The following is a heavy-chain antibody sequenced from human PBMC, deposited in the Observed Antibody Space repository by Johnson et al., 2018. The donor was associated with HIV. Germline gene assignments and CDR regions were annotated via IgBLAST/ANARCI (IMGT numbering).Heavy chain of an antibody. CDR3: AKDLLSSTLAPFDI. CDR2: ISWNSGSI. Sequence: HLVESGGGLVQPGRSLRLSCAASGFTFDDFAMHWVRQVPGKGLEWVSGISWNSGSIGYADSVKGRFTISRDNAKNSLYLQMNSLRAEDTALYYCAKDLLSSTLAPFDIWGQGTMVTVSS. CDR1: GFTFDDFA. V-gene: IGHV3-9*01. J-gene: IGHJ3*02. D-gene: IGHD6-13*01.